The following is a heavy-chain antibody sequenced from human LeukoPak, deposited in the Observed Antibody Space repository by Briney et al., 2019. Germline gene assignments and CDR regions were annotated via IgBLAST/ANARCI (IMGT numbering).Heavy chain of an antibody. CDR3: ARGDGSGSGRWFDP. CDR1: GGSISSGGYS. D-gene: IGHD3-10*01. V-gene: IGHV4-30-2*01. CDR2: IYHSGST. J-gene: IGHJ5*02. Sequence: SEPLSLTCAVSGGSISSGGYSWSWIRQPPGKGLEWIGYIYHSGSTYYNPSLKGRVTISVDRSKNQFSLNLNFVTAADTALYYCARGDGSGSGRWFDPWGQGTLITVSS.